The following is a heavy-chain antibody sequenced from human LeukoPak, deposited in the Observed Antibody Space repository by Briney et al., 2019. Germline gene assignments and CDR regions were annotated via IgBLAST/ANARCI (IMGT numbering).Heavy chain of an antibody. CDR2: ISSSSSTI. V-gene: IGHV3-48*01. J-gene: IGHJ4*02. D-gene: IGHD3-16*02. Sequence: PGGSLRLSCAASGFTFSSYSMNWVRQAPGKGLEWVSSISSSSSTIYYADSVKGRFTISRDNAKNSLYLQMNSLRAEDTAVYYCARAIDDYVWGSYLEYYFDYWGQGTLVTVSS. CDR3: ARAIDDYVWGSYLEYYFDY. CDR1: GFTFSSYS.